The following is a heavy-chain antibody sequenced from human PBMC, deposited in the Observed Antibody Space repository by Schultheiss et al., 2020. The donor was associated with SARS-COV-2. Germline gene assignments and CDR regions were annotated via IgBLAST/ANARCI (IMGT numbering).Heavy chain of an antibody. CDR3: RGYDYTGWFDP. J-gene: IGHJ5*02. CDR2: IYSSGST. D-gene: IGHD3-10*01. Sequence: SQTLSLTCTVSGGSISSSSYYWGWIRQPPGKGLEWIGSIYSSGSTNYNPSLKSRVTISVDTSKNQFSLKLSSVTAADTAVYYCRGYDYTGWFDPWGQGTLVTVSS. V-gene: IGHV4-39*07. CDR1: GGSISSSSYY.